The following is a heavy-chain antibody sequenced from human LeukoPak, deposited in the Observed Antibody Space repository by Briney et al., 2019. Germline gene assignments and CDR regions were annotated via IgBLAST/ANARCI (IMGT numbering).Heavy chain of an antibody. CDR1: GFTFSSYA. CDR2: ISGSGGST. J-gene: IGHJ4*02. V-gene: IGHV3-23*01. Sequence: GGSLRLSCAASGFTFSSYAMSWVRQAPGKGLEWVSAISGSGGSTYYADSLKGRFTISRDNSKNTLYLQMNSLRAEDTAVYYCAKYHRSYSATSNQAPIDYWGQGTLVTVSS. CDR3: AKYHRSYSATSNQAPIDY. D-gene: IGHD1-26*01.